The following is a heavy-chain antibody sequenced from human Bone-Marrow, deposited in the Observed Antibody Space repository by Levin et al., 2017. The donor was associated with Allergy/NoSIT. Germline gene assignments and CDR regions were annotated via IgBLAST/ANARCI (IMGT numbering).Heavy chain of an antibody. CDR3: ARALSSRAAAGEEQWLVRPTGPSLPSP. J-gene: IGHJ5*02. CDR2: INPNSGGT. D-gene: IGHD6-19*01. V-gene: IGHV1-2*02. CDR1: GYTFTGYY. Sequence: GESLKISCKASGYTFTGYYMHWVRQAPGQGLEWMGWINPNSGGTNYAQKFQGRVTMTRDTSISTAYMELSRLRSDDTAVYYCARALSSRAAAGEEQWLVRPTGPSLPSPWGQGTLVTVSS.